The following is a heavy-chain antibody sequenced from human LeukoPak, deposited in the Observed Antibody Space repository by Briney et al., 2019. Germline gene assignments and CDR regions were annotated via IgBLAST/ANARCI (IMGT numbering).Heavy chain of an antibody. D-gene: IGHD3-16*01. J-gene: IGHJ4*02. V-gene: IGHV1-2*02. Sequence: ASVKVSCKATGYIFTGYYMHWVRQAPGQGLEWMGWINPNSGDTNYAQKFQGRVTMTRDTSISTAYMELSRLRSDDTAVYYCARVRYRLAETYIDYWGQGTLVTVSS. CDR1: GYIFTGYY. CDR3: ARVRYRLAETYIDY. CDR2: INPNSGDT.